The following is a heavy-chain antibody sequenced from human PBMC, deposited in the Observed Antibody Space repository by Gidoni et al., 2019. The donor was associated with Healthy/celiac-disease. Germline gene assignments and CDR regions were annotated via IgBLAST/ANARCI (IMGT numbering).Heavy chain of an antibody. CDR2: INAGNGNT. CDR3: ARGGGGPAAPYYYYGMDV. CDR1: GYTFTSYA. J-gene: IGHJ6*02. D-gene: IGHD2-2*01. Sequence: QVQLVQSGAEVKKPGASVKVSCKASGYTFTSYAMHWVRQAPGQRLEWMGWINAGNGNTKYSQKFQGRVTITRDTSASTAYMELSSLRSEDTAVYYCARGGGGPAAPYYYYGMDVWGQGTTVTVSS. V-gene: IGHV1-3*01.